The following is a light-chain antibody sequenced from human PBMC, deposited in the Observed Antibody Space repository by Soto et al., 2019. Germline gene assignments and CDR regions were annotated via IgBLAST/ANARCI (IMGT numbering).Light chain of an antibody. CDR3: QQYNEWPTFT. J-gene: IGKJ5*01. CDR1: QSVRSN. Sequence: EIVMTQSPATLSVSPGERATLSCRASQSVRSNLAWYQQKPGQAHRLVIYAASTRATGIPDRFSGSVSGTEFTLTISSLQSEDFAVYYCQQYNEWPTFTVGQGTRLEIK. CDR2: AAS. V-gene: IGKV3-15*01.